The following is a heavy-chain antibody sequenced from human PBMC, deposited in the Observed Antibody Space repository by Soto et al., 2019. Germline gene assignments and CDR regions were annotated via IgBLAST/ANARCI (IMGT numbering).Heavy chain of an antibody. CDR3: TTCTNGVCEDAFDI. J-gene: IGHJ3*02. Sequence: PGGSLRLSCTASGFTFGDYAMSWFRQAPGKGLEWVGFIRSKAYGGTTGYAASVKGRFTISRDDSKSIAYLQMNSLKTEDTAVYYCTTCTNGVCEDAFDIWGQGTMVTVSS. V-gene: IGHV3-49*03. D-gene: IGHD2-8*01. CDR2: IRSKAYGGTT. CDR1: GFTFGDYA.